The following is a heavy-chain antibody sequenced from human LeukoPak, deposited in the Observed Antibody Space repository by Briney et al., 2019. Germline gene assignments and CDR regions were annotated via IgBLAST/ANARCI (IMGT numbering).Heavy chain of an antibody. Sequence: RPSETLSLTCTVSGGSISSYYWSWIRQPPGKGLQWIGSIYYNGNTHYKPSLNSRVAMSVDTSRNQFSMRLDSVTAADTAIYYCARHGGYDNGWPRLFDFWGQGTLVTVSS. CDR1: GGSISSYY. D-gene: IGHD3-9*01. CDR2: IYYNGNT. CDR3: ARHGGYDNGWPRLFDF. V-gene: IGHV4-59*04. J-gene: IGHJ4*01.